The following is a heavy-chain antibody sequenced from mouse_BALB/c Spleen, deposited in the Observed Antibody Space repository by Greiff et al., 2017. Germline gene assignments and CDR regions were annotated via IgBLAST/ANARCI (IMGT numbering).Heavy chain of an antibody. CDR1: GYTFTSYW. D-gene: IGHD2-10*01. CDR2: IDPSDSET. CDR3: ARSPPTNYFDY. Sequence: QVQLQQPGAELVKPGAPVKLSCKASGYTFTSYWMNWVKQRPGRGLEWIGRIDPSDSETHYNQKFKDKATLTVDKSSSTAYIQLSSLTSEDSAVYYSARSPPTNYFDYWGQGTTLTVSS. V-gene: IGHV1-69*02. J-gene: IGHJ2*01.